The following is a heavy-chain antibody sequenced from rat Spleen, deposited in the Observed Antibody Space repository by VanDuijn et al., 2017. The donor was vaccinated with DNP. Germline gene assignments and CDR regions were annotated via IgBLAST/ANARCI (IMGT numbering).Heavy chain of an antibody. CDR2: ISYDGSST. CDR1: GFTFSTYW. Sequence: EVQLVETGGDLVPPGRSLKLSCVASGFTFSTYWMFWIRQAPTKGLEWVATISYDGSSTYYRDSVKGRFTISRDNAKSTLYLQMDSLRSEDTATYYCASNWDYWYFDFWGPGTMVTVSS. J-gene: IGHJ1*01. D-gene: IGHD5-1*01. V-gene: IGHV5-29*01. CDR3: ASNWDYWYFDF.